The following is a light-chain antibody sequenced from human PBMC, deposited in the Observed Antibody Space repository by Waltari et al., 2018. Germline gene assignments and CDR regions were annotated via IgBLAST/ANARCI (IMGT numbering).Light chain of an antibody. J-gene: IGLJ2*01. CDR2: DNN. CDR1: ISTIGNYY. Sequence: HSVLTQPPSVSAAPGQKVTISCSGSISTIGNYYVSWYHQLPGAAPKLLIYDNNKRPSGIPDRFSAAKSVTSATLAITGLQIGDEADYYCATWDNSLSEVVFGGGTKLTVL. V-gene: IGLV1-51*01. CDR3: ATWDNSLSEVV.